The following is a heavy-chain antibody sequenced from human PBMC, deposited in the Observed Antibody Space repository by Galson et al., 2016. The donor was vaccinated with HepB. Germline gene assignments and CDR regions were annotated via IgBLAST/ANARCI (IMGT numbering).Heavy chain of an antibody. V-gene: IGHV3-9*01. CDR2: ISWNSDYV. Sequence: SLRLSCAGSGFAFDDYAMHWVRQAPGKGLEWVAVISWNSDYVVYADSLKGRFIISRDNAKNSLYLQMNSLRPEDTSFYYCAKELDGGVAGPFDLWGRGTLVTVSS. CDR3: AKELDGGVAGPFDL. D-gene: IGHD6-19*01. J-gene: IGHJ2*01. CDR1: GFAFDDYA.